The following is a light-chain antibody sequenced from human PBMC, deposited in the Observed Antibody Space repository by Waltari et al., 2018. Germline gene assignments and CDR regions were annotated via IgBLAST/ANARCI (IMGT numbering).Light chain of an antibody. J-gene: IGKJ1*01. V-gene: IGKV1-5*03. CDR2: KAS. CDR3: QQYMTNSWT. Sequence: DIQMTQSPSTLSASVGDRVTITCRASQSLFNWLAWFRQKPGTAPKLLIYKASNLESGVPARFSGSGSGTEFTFTISSLQPDDFATYYCQQYMTNSWTFGQGTRVEVK. CDR1: QSLFNW.